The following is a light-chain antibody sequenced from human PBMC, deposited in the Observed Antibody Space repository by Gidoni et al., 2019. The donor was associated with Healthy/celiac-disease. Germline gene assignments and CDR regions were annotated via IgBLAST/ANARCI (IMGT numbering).Light chain of an antibody. CDR3: QQCYTTLALT. CDR2: AAS. Sequence: IPMNPSPSSLSASVGDRVTITCRASQSISSYLNWYQQKPGKAPKLLIYAASSLQSGVPSRFSGSGSGTDFTLTISSLQPEDFATFYCQQCYTTLALTFGGGTKVEIK. V-gene: IGKV1-39*01. J-gene: IGKJ4*01. CDR1: QSISSY.